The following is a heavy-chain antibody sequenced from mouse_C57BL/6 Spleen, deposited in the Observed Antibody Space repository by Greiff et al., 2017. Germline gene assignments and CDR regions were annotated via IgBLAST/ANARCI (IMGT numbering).Heavy chain of an antibody. D-gene: IGHD1-1*01. Sequence: EVQLQQSGPELVKPGASVKISCKASGYTFTDYYMNWVKQSHGKSLEWIGDINPNNGGTSYNQKFKGKATLTVDKSSSTAYMELRSLTSEDSAVYYCARRDHYYYGSSYGYFDVWGTGTTVTVSS. V-gene: IGHV1-26*01. CDR3: ARRDHYYYGSSYGYFDV. CDR1: GYTFTDYY. CDR2: INPNNGGT. J-gene: IGHJ1*03.